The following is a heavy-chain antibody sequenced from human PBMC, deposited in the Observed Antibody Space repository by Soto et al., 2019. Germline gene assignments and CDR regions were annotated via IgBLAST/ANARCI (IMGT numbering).Heavy chain of an antibody. V-gene: IGHV3-23*01. D-gene: IGHD3-16*01. CDR1: GFTFSSYA. CDR2: ISSSGGST. Sequence: EVQLLESGGGLVQPGGSLRLSCAASGFTFSSYAMSWVRQAPGKGLEWVSTISSSGGSTDYADSVKGRFTISRDNSKNTLYLQMNSLRAEDTAVYYYAKGPWGDYYYMDVWGKGTTVTVSS. J-gene: IGHJ6*03. CDR3: AKGPWGDYYYMDV.